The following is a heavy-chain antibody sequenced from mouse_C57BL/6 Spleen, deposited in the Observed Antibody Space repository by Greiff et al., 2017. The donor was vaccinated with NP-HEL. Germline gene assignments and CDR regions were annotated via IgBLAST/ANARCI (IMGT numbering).Heavy chain of an antibody. Sequence: VQLQQSGPELVKPGASVKISCKASGYSFTGYYMNWVKQSPEKSLEWIGEINPSTGGTTYNQKFKAKATLTVDKSSSTAYMQLKSLTSEDSAVYYCARNGDYYAMDYWGQGTSVTVSS. V-gene: IGHV1-42*01. CDR3: ARNGDYYAMDY. J-gene: IGHJ4*01. CDR1: GYSFTGYY. CDR2: INPSTGGT.